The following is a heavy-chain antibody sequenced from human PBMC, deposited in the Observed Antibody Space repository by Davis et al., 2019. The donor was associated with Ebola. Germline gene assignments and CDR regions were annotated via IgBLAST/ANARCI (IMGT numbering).Heavy chain of an antibody. V-gene: IGHV4-31*03. Sequence: LRLSCTVSGGSISSYYWSWIRQHPGEGLEWIGIIYHSGTTHYNPSLKSRVIISRDTSKNQFSLKLSSVTAADTAVYYCAREAGGGAFDIWGQGTMITVSS. CDR2: IYHSGTT. CDR3: AREAGGGAFDI. D-gene: IGHD3-16*01. J-gene: IGHJ3*02. CDR1: GGSISSYY.